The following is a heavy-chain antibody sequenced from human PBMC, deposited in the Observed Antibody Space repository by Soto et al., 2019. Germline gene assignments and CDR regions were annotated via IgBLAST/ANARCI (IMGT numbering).Heavy chain of an antibody. CDR3: ARDSLHGYYFES. V-gene: IGHV4-30-2*01. CDR2: IYHSGST. Sequence: QLQLQESGSGLVKPSQTLSLTCAVSGGSISSGGYSWNWIRQLPGKGLEWIGYIYHSGSTYYNPSLKSRVTISVDKSNNQFSLKLSSVTAADTAVYYCARDSLHGYYFESWGQGTLVTVSS. CDR1: GGSISSGGYS. J-gene: IGHJ4*02. D-gene: IGHD3-22*01.